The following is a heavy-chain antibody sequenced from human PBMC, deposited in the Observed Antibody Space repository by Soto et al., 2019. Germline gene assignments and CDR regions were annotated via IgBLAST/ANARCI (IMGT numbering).Heavy chain of an antibody. CDR2: ISAYNGNT. CDR1: GYTFTSYG. V-gene: IGHV1-18*01. J-gene: IGHJ6*02. CDR3: ARDLIDGVAVARYGIDF. D-gene: IGHD6-19*01. Sequence: ASVKVSCKASGYTFTSYGISWVRQAPGQGLEWMGWISAYNGNTNYAQKLQGRVTMTTDTSTSTAYMELSSLRSDDTAVYYCARDLIDGVAVARYGIDFSGRGSTVIVSS.